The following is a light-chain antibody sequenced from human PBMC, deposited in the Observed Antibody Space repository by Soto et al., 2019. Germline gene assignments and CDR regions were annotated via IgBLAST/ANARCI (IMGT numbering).Light chain of an antibody. V-gene: IGKV1-9*01. Sequence: IQWTQSPSFLSSSVGDRVTLTCRASQGISSYLAWYKQKPGKAPKLLIYAASTLQSGVPSRFRGSGSGTDFTLTISSLKPEDFETYYCQQLNSYPRTFGGGTKVDIK. J-gene: IGKJ4*01. CDR2: AAS. CDR3: QQLNSYPRT. CDR1: QGISSY.